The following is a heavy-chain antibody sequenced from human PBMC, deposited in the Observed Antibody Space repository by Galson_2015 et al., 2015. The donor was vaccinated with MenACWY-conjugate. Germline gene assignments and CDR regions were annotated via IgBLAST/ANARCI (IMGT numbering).Heavy chain of an antibody. D-gene: IGHD5-18*01. Sequence: SVRLSCAASGFTFTGYEFNWVHQAPGKGLEWLSYISKSERGSPIYYADSVKGRFTISRDNLQKSLFLEMNSLRAGDTGVYYCARVGTWIHQYFYYMDVWGKGTTVTVSS. CDR3: ARVGTWIHQYFYYMDV. CDR1: GFTFTGYE. CDR2: ISKSERGSPI. V-gene: IGHV3-48*03. J-gene: IGHJ6*03.